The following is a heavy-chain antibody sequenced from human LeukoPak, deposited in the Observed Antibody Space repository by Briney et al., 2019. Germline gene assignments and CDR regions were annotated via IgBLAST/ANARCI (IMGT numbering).Heavy chain of an antibody. D-gene: IGHD6-13*01. Sequence: GGSLRLSCAASGFTFSSYSMNWVRQAPGKGLEWVSSISSSSSYIYYADSVKGRFTISRDNAKNSLYLQMNSLRAEDTAVYYCASSSWYRVDRPPDYWGQGTLVTVSS. V-gene: IGHV3-21*01. CDR2: ISSSSSYI. J-gene: IGHJ4*02. CDR1: GFTFSSYS. CDR3: ASSSWYRVDRPPDY.